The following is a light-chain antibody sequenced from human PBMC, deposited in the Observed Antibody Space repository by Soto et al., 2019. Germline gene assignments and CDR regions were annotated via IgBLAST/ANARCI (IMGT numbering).Light chain of an antibody. Sequence: SLLTQSPGTLSLSPDEQATVSCSAVRSFSSSYVAGYQQKACQAPRLLIYGASSRATGIPDRFSGSGSGTDFTLTISRLEPEDFAVYYCQQYGSSRTFGQGTKVDIK. V-gene: IGKV3-20*01. CDR3: QQYGSSRT. CDR2: GAS. CDR1: RSFSSSY. J-gene: IGKJ1*01.